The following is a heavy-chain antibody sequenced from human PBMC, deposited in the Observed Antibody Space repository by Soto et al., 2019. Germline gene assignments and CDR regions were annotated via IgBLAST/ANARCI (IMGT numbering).Heavy chain of an antibody. Sequence: QVQLVESGGGLVKPGGSLRLSCAASGFTFSDSFMTWIRQAPGKGLEWVSYISTSGSTIHYADSVKGRFTISRDHAKNSLYLQMNSLRAEDTALYYCAREGDSGYAFDSWGQGTLVTVSS. CDR1: GFTFSDSF. CDR3: AREGDSGYAFDS. V-gene: IGHV3-11*01. CDR2: ISTSGSTI. J-gene: IGHJ4*02. D-gene: IGHD5-12*01.